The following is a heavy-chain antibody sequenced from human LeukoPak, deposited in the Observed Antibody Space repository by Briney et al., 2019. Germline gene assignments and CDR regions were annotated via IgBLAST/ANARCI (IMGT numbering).Heavy chain of an antibody. CDR3: ARGRGVLRYFDWLGPRGGPTYYFDY. J-gene: IGHJ4*02. CDR1: GYTFTSYA. D-gene: IGHD3-9*01. Sequence: ASVKVSCKASGYTFTSYAMNWVRQAPGQGLEWMGWINTNTGNPTYAQGFTGRFVFSLDTSVSTAYLQISSLKAEDTAVYYCARGRGVLRYFDWLGPRGGPTYYFDYWGQGTLVTVSS. V-gene: IGHV7-4-1*02. CDR2: INTNTGNP.